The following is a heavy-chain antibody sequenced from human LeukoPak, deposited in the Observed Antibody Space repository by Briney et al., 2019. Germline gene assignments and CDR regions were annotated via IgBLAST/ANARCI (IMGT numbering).Heavy chain of an antibody. Sequence: ASVKVSCKASGYTFTGYYIHWVRQAPGQGLEWMGWINPNFGGTNYAQKFQGRVTMTRDKSISTAYMELSRLRSDDTAVYYCAKGLFDCSSTSSHNWFDPWGQGTLVTVSS. CDR3: AKGLFDCSSTSSHNWFDP. V-gene: IGHV1-2*02. D-gene: IGHD2-2*01. CDR1: GYTFTGYY. CDR2: INPNFGGT. J-gene: IGHJ5*02.